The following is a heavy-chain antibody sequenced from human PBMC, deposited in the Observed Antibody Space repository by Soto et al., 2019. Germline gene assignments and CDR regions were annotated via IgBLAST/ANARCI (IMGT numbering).Heavy chain of an antibody. CDR3: VRDISSSHFDL. CDR2: IFYDGSKR. V-gene: IGHV3-33*01. CDR1: GFSFSNYG. Sequence: GGSLRLSCAASGFSFSNYGMHWVRQAPGKGLEWVAVIFYDGSKRYYADSVKGRFTISRDNSKNTLGLQMNSLRAEDTALYYCVRDISSSHFDLWGQGTLVTVSS. D-gene: IGHD6-6*01. J-gene: IGHJ4*02.